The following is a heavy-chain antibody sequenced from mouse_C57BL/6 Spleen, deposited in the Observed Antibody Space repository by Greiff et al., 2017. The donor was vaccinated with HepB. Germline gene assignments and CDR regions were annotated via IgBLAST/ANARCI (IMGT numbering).Heavy chain of an antibody. D-gene: IGHD2-4*01. CDR2: ISDGGSYT. Sequence: EVQLVESGGGLVKPGGSLKLSCAASGFTFSSYAMSWVRQTPEKRLEWVATISDGGSYTYYPDNVKGRFTISRDNAKNNLYLQMSHLKSEDTAMYYCARVFYYEYGYLDYWGQGTTLTVSS. J-gene: IGHJ2*01. CDR3: ARVFYYEYGYLDY. CDR1: GFTFSSYA. V-gene: IGHV5-4*01.